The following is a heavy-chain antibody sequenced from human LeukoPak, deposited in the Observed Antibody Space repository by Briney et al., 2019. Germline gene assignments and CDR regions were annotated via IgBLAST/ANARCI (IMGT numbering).Heavy chain of an antibody. D-gene: IGHD6-13*01. Sequence: SVKVSCKASGGTFSIYAISWVRQAPGQGREWMGGIIPIFGTANYAQKFQGRVTITADESTSTAYMELSSLRSEDTAVYYCASEIAAAGTRWFDPWGQGTLVTVSS. J-gene: IGHJ5*02. CDR2: IIPIFGTA. V-gene: IGHV1-69*01. CDR3: ASEIAAAGTRWFDP. CDR1: GGTFSIYA.